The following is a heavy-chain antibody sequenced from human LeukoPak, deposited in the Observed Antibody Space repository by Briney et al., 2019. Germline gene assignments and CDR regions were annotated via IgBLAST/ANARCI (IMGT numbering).Heavy chain of an antibody. Sequence: SETLSLTCTVSGGSISNYYWSWIRQPPGKGLEWIGYIYYSGTTNYNPSLKSRVTILVDTSKYQFSLKLSSVTAADTAVYYCAREGSYHSPFDYWGQGTLVTVSS. CDR3: AREGSYHSPFDY. J-gene: IGHJ4*02. CDR1: GGSISNYY. CDR2: IYYSGTT. V-gene: IGHV4-59*01. D-gene: IGHD1-26*01.